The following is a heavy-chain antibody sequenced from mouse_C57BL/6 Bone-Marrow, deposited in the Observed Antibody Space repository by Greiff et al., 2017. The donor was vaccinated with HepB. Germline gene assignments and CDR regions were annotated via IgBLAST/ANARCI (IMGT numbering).Heavy chain of an antibody. CDR1: GYSITSGYY. CDR3: ARDERLYYFDY. CDR2: ISYDGSN. Sequence: ESGPGLVKPSQSLSLTCSVTGYSITSGYYWNWIRQFPGNKLEWMGYISYDGSNNYNPSLKNRISITRDTSKNQFFLKLNSVTTEDTATYYCARDERLYYFDYWGQGTTLTVSS. J-gene: IGHJ2*01. V-gene: IGHV3-6*01.